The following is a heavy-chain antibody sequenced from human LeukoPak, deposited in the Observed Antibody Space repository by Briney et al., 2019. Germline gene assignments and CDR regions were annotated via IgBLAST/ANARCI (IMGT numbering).Heavy chain of an antibody. CDR2: IYHSGST. D-gene: IGHD3-22*01. J-gene: IGHJ4*02. CDR1: GGSISSSTYY. CDR3: ARDPNYDSSGYYGDY. Sequence: PSETLSLTCTVSGGSISSSTYYWGWIRQPPGKGLEWIGSIYHSGSTYYNSSLKSRVTISVDTSKNQFSLKLSSVTAADTAVYYCARDPNYDSSGYYGDYWGQGTLVTVSS. V-gene: IGHV4-39*07.